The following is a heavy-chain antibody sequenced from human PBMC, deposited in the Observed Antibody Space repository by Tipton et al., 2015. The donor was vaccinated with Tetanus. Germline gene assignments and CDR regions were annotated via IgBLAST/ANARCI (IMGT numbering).Heavy chain of an antibody. V-gene: IGHV4-34*10. CDR3: AASVARWFAP. Sequence: TLSLTCAVHGGSFSDYFWSWMRQSPGKGLEWIGEVNYVGSTNYNPSLKSRVTMSGDASKKQLYLKLSSVTAADTAVYYCAASVARWFAPWGQGTLVTVSS. J-gene: IGHJ5*02. CDR2: VNYVGST. CDR1: GGSFSDYF. D-gene: IGHD4-11*01.